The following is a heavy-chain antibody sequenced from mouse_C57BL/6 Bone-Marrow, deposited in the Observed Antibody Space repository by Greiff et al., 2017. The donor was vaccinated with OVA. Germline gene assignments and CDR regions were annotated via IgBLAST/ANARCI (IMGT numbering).Heavy chain of an antibody. V-gene: IGHV5-4*01. CDR3: ARDGYGSGYDAMDY. CDR2: ISDGGSYT. CDR1: GFTFSSYA. J-gene: IGHJ4*01. Sequence: EVKLVESGGGLVKPGGSLKLSCAASGFTFSSYAMSWVRQTPEKRLEWVATISDGGSYTYYQDNVKGRFTISRDNAKSNLYLQMSHLKSEDTAMYYCARDGYGSGYDAMDYWGQGTSVTVSS. D-gene: IGHD1-1*01.